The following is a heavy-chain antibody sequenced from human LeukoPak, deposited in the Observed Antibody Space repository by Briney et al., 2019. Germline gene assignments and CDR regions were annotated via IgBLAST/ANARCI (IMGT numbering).Heavy chain of an antibody. CDR1: CFTFSSYA. J-gene: IGHJ4*02. V-gene: IGHV3-23*01. CDR2: ISDSGGST. D-gene: IGHD1-14*01. Sequence: GGSLRLSCAASCFTFSSYAMSWGRQAPGKGLEWVPTISDSGGSTYYADSVKGRFTISRDNSKNTLYLQVDTLRAEDPAVYYSAKRTGRFDYWGQGTLVTVSS. CDR3: AKRTGRFDY.